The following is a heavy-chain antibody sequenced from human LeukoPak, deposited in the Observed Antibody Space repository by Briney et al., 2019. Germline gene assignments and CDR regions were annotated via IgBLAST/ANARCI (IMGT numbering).Heavy chain of an antibody. D-gene: IGHD3-16*02. J-gene: IGHJ4*02. Sequence: SETLSLTCAVYGGSFSGYYWSWIRQPPGKGLEWIGEINHSGSTNYNPSLKSRVTLSVDTSKNQFSLKLSSVSAADTAVFYCARRVWGSYRYTDFDYWGQGALVTVSS. CDR3: ARRVWGSYRYTDFDY. CDR1: GGSFSGYY. CDR2: INHSGST. V-gene: IGHV4-34*01.